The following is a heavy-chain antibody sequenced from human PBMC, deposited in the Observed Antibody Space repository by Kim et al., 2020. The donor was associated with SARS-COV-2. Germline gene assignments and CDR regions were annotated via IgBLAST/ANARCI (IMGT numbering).Heavy chain of an antibody. J-gene: IGHJ4*02. Sequence: NDYAVSVKSRITITPDTSKNQFSLQLNSVTPEDTAVYYCARSSSGTFDYWGQGTLVTVSS. CDR2: N. CDR3: ARSSSGTFDY. D-gene: IGHD3-10*01. V-gene: IGHV6-1*01.